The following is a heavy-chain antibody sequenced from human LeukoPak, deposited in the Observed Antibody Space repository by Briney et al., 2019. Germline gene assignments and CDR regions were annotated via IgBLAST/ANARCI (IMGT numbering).Heavy chain of an antibody. CDR2: ISYDGSNK. Sequence: PGRSLRLSCVASGFTFNSYAIHWVRQAPGKGLEWVAVISYDGSNKYYADSVKGRFTISRDNSKNTLYLQMNSLRAEDTAVYYCAKGEHGDYWGQGTLVTVSS. V-gene: IGHV3-30*04. CDR3: AKGEHGDY. D-gene: IGHD1/OR15-1a*01. J-gene: IGHJ4*02. CDR1: GFTFNSYA.